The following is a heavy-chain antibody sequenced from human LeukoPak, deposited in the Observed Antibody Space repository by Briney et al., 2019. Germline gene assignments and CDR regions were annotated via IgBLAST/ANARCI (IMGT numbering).Heavy chain of an antibody. D-gene: IGHD3-10*01. V-gene: IGHV4-4*07. CDR3: ARDSGTTGEVKFDP. CDR1: GDSISRYY. Sequence: PSETLSLTCTVSGDSISRYYWSWIRQPAGKGLEWIGRIYNGGIITYNPSLKSRVTMSIDTSNNHFSLRLRFVTAADTAVYYCARDSGTTGEVKFDPWGQGTLVTVSS. CDR2: IYNGGII. J-gene: IGHJ5*02.